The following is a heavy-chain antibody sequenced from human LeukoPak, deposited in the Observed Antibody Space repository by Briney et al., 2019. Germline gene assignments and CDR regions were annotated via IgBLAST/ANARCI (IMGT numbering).Heavy chain of an antibody. D-gene: IGHD1-7*01. CDR1: GFSFSDYW. V-gene: IGHV3-7*01. CDR3: ARGWNYAFRFDY. J-gene: IGHJ4*02. Sequence: PGGSLRFYCAASGFSFSDYWMTWVRQAPGNGLEWMVHRKRNGSEKYYVVSIKVRFTISRYNGKNLVYLQMNSLRAEDTAVYYCARGWNYAFRFDYWGQGTLVTVS. CDR2: RKRNGSEK.